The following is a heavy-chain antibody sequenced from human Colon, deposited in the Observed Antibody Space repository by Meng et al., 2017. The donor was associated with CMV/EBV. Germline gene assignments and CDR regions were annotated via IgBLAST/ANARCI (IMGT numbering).Heavy chain of an antibody. Sequence: GGSLRLSCEGSGFTFSSYAMHWVRQGPGKGLVWVSRINPDGSSTSYADSVKGRFTISRDNAKNTVFLQMNSPRTEDTAVYYCALRLRNSDGMDVWGQGTTVTVSS. CDR3: ALRLRNSDGMDV. V-gene: IGHV3-74*01. D-gene: IGHD3-16*01. CDR2: INPDGSST. CDR1: GFTFSSYA. J-gene: IGHJ6*02.